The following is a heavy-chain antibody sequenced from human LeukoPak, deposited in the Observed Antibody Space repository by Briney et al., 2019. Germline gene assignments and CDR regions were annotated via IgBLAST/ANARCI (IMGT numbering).Heavy chain of an antibody. CDR2: IYYSGNN. J-gene: IGHJ4*02. CDR3: ARGNGWYDY. CDR1: GGSISSGSYY. D-gene: IGHD6-19*01. Sequence: SETLSLTCTVSGGSISSGSYYWSWIRQPPGKGLEWVGYIYYSGNNNYNPSLKSRVTMSVDTSKKQISLKLSSVTAADTAVYYCARGNGWYDYWGQGALVTVSS. V-gene: IGHV4-61*01.